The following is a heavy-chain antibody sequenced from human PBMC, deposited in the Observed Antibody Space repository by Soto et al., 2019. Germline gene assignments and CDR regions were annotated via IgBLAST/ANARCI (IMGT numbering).Heavy chain of an antibody. CDR2: INPNGDST. Sequence: QVQLVQSGAEVRNPGASVKVSCKASGYTFNMYYMHWVRQAPGQGLEWMGAINPNGDSTTYTQKCHGRITMTKDTPTRTSDMDRTSLRSEAAAVYYCAREGGAAARMFENWVQGTLVTVSS. CDR3: AREGGAAARMFEN. J-gene: IGHJ4*02. V-gene: IGHV1-46*02. CDR1: GYTFNMYY. D-gene: IGHD2-2*01.